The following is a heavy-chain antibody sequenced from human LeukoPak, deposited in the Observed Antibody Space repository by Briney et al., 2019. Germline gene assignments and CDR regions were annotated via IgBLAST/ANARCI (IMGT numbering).Heavy chain of an antibody. J-gene: IGHJ4*02. CDR3: ARTDPGNGGYFDY. CDR1: GFTFSSHW. CDR2: INQDGGVE. D-gene: IGHD3-10*01. V-gene: IGHV3-7*01. Sequence: GGSLRLSCAASGFTFSSHWMSWVRQAPGKGVEGGADINQDGGVEKYVDSVRGRFTISRDNARNSLYLQMNSLRADDTAVYYCARTDPGNGGYFDYWGQGTLVTVSS.